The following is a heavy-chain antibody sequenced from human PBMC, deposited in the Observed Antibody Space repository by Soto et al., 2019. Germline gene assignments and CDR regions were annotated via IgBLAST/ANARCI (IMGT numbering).Heavy chain of an antibody. D-gene: IGHD6-19*01. J-gene: IGHJ4*02. Sequence: GGSLRLSCAASGFTFSGSAMTWVRQAPGKWLEYASSITSSGSEVFHAASVKGRFTMSRDNSKNMLYLQMNSLRAEDTAVYYCAKEGYDRGWYWDYWGQGALLAVFS. CDR2: ITSSGSEV. V-gene: IGHV3-23*01. CDR1: GFTFSGSA. CDR3: AKEGYDRGWYWDY.